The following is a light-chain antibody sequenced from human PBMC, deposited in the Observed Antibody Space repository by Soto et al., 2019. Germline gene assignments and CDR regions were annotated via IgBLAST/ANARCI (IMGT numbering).Light chain of an antibody. CDR3: SSYVSNITYV. V-gene: IGLV2-14*01. CDR1: SSDVGGYDY. J-gene: IGLJ1*01. Sequence: LTQPASVSGSPGQSITISCTGTSSDVGGYDYVSWYQHHPGKAPKLMIYEVSNRPSGVSNRFSGSKSGNTASLTISGLQAEDEADYYCSSYVSNITYVFGTGTKVTVL. CDR2: EVS.